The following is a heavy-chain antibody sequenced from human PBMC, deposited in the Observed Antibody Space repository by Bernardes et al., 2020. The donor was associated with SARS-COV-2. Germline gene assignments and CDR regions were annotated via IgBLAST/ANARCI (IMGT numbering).Heavy chain of an antibody. Sequence: VGSLSLSCAVSGFTFSNYWMHWIRQAPGKGLVWVSRINGDGTSTSYADSVKGRFTISRDNAKNTLNLHMDSLSADDTAVYYCARGAYSLNKSGPRSVFDIWGQATMVTVSS. CDR3: ARGAYSLNKSGPRSVFDI. V-gene: IGHV3-74*01. J-gene: IGHJ3*02. CDR1: GFTFSNYW. CDR2: INGDGTST. D-gene: IGHD1-26*01.